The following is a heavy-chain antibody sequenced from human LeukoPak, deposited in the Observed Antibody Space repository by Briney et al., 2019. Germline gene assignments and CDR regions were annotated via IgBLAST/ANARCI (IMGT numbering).Heavy chain of an antibody. J-gene: IGHJ4*02. CDR1: GYTFTTYG. CDR2: ISGYNGNT. V-gene: IGHV1-18*01. D-gene: IGHD4-23*01. Sequence: ASVKDSCKASGYTFTTYGTTWVRQAPGQGLEWMGWISGYNGNTIYAQKLQGRVTMTTDTSTSTAYMGLRSLRSDDTAVYYCARGDYGGNPDCWGEAPLVTVSS. CDR3: ARGDYGGNPDC.